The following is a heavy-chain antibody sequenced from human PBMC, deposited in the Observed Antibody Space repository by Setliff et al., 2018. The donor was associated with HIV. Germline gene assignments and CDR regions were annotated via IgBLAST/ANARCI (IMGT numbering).Heavy chain of an antibody. CDR2: FDPKDGKT. J-gene: IGHJ4*02. V-gene: IGHV1-24*01. CDR1: GYTLTELS. CDR3: VTGSAARPFDY. Sequence: ASVKVSCKVSGYTLTELSRHWVRQAPGKGLEWMGSFDPKDGKTRYAQKFQGRVTMTEDTSTDTAYMELSSLRSEDTAVYYYVTGSAARPFDYWCQGTLVTVSS. D-gene: IGHD6-6*01.